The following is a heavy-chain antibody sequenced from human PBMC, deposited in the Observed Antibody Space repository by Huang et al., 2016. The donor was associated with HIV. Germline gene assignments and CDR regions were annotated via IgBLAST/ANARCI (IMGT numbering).Heavy chain of an antibody. CDR3: AQDRGSLGLGYFHH. V-gene: IGHV3-30*18. J-gene: IGHJ4*02. CDR1: GFTFSGSA. Sequence: QVQLVESGGGVVQPGRSLRLSCAASGFTFSGSAMHWVRQAPGKGLGWVAVISSDGRSKYVADSVKGRFTISRDNSKSTLHLEMNSLTTDDTAIYYCAQDRGSLGLGYFHHWGQGTLVAVSS. CDR2: ISSDGRSK. D-gene: IGHD3-16*01.